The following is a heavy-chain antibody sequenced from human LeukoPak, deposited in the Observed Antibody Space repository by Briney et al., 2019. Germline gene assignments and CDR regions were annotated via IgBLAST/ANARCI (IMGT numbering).Heavy chain of an antibody. V-gene: IGHV4-59*12. CDR3: ARSRGWLQSHPLGY. D-gene: IGHD5-24*01. Sequence: SETLSLTCTVSGGSISSYYWSWIRQPPGKGLEWIGYIYYSGSTNYNPSLKSRVTISVDTSKNQSSLKLSSVTAADTAVYYCARSRGWLQSHPLGYWGQGTLVTVSS. J-gene: IGHJ4*02. CDR1: GGSISSYY. CDR2: IYYSGST.